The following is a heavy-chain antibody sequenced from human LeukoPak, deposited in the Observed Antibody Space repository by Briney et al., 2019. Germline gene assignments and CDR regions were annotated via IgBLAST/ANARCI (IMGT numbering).Heavy chain of an antibody. CDR3: ARGKMDFDY. Sequence: SETLSLTCTVSGGSTSSYYWSWIRQPPGKGLEWIGYIYYRGSTNYNPSLKSRVTISIDTSKNQVSLKLSSVTAADTAVYYCARGKMDFDYWGQGTLVTVSS. V-gene: IGHV4-59*01. CDR1: GGSTSSYY. CDR2: IYYRGST. D-gene: IGHD5-24*01. J-gene: IGHJ4*02.